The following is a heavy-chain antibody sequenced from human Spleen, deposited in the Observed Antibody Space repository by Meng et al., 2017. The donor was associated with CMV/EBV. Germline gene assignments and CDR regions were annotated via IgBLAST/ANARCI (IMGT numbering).Heavy chain of an antibody. D-gene: IGHD6-19*01. CDR1: GSTVSSNY. Sequence: GEWVGSGVGVFAPGGSLRLSCAASGSTVSSNYMGCVRQAPGKELVWVSVIYSGGSTYYEDSVKDRFTISRDNSKNTLYLQMNSLRAEDTAVYYCAREGGFYSSGWYDYWGQGTLVTVSS. CDR3: AREGGFYSSGWYDY. V-gene: IGHV3-66*01. CDR2: IYSGGST. J-gene: IGHJ4*02.